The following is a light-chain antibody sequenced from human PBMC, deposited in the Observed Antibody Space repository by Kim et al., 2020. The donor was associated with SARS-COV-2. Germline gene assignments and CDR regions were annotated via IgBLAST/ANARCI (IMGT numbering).Light chain of an antibody. V-gene: IGLV2-14*01. J-gene: IGLJ1*01. CDR2: EVN. CDR1: SSDIGGSDY. CDR3: SSHRDSTTLDV. Sequence: QSITMSCTGTSSDIGGSDYGSWYQQHPGTAPKLIIYEVNNRPSGVSNRFSGSKSGNTASLTISGLQTEDEAEYYCSSHRDSTTLDVFGTGTKVTVL.